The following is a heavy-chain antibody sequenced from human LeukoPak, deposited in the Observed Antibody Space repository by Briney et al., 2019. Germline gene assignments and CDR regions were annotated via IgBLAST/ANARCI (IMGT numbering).Heavy chain of an antibody. D-gene: IGHD6-19*01. CDR1: GFTFSTYS. CDR2: ISSSSSTI. V-gene: IGHV3-48*01. J-gene: IGHJ4*02. CDR3: AKDNGIAVVVYYFDY. Sequence: GGSLRLSCEASGFTFSTYSMNWVRQAPGKGLEWVSYISSSSSTIYYADSVKGRFTISRVNAKNSLYLQMNSLRAEDTAVYYCAKDNGIAVVVYYFDYWGQGTLVTVSS.